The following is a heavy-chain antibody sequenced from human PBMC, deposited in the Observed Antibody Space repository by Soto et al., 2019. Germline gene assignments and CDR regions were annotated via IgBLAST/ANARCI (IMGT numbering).Heavy chain of an antibody. J-gene: IGHJ6*02. V-gene: IGHV1-69*02. Sequence: QVQLVQSGAEVKKPGSSVKVSCKASGGTFSSYTISWVRQAPGQGLEWMGRIIPILGIANYAQKFQGRVPITADKPTSKAYMERCRLRSEDTAVYYWSRYDGQQHSGNYYYAMDVWGQGPTVTVSS. CDR3: SRYDGQQHSGNYYYAMDV. D-gene: IGHD6-13*01. CDR2: IIPILGIA. CDR1: GGTFSSYT.